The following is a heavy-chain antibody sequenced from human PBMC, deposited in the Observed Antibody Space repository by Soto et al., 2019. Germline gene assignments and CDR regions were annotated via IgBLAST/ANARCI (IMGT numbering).Heavy chain of an antibody. D-gene: IGHD6-13*01. CDR3: AREGTQQQLVDDAFDI. J-gene: IGHJ3*02. CDR1: GFTFSSYA. V-gene: IGHV3-30-3*01. CDR2: ISYDGSNK. Sequence: QVQLVESGGGVVQPGRSLRLSCAASGFTFSSYAMHWVRQAPGKGLEWVAVISYDGSNKYYADSVKGRFTISRDNSKNTLYLQMNSLRAEDTAVYYCAREGTQQQLVDDAFDIWGQGTMVTVSS.